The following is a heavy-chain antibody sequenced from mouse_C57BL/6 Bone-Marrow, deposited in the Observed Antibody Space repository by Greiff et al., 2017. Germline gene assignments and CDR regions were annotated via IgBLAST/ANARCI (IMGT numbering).Heavy chain of an antibody. V-gene: IGHV3-6*01. CDR1: GYSITSGYY. Sequence: EVQLVESGPGLVKPSQSLSLTCSVTGYSITSGYYWNWIRQFPGNKLEWMGYISYDGSNNYNPSLKNRISITRDTSKNQFFLKLNSVTTEDTATYYCAREGGWLGYWGQGTTLTVSS. CDR3: AREGGWLGY. D-gene: IGHD2-3*01. CDR2: ISYDGSN. J-gene: IGHJ2*01.